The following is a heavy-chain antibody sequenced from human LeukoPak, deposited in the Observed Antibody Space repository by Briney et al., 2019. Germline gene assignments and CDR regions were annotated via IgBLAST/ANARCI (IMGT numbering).Heavy chain of an antibody. CDR3: ARCTTGRTFGSLREIKRSREIDY. V-gene: IGHV3-21*01. D-gene: IGHD1-1*01. Sequence: GGSLRLSCAASGFTFSSYSMNWVRQAPGKGLEWVSSISSSSSNIYYADSVRGRFTISRDNAKNSLYLQMNSLRVEDTAVYYCARCTTGRTFGSLREIKRSREIDYWGQGTLVTVSS. J-gene: IGHJ4*02. CDR1: GFTFSSYS. CDR2: ISSSSSNI.